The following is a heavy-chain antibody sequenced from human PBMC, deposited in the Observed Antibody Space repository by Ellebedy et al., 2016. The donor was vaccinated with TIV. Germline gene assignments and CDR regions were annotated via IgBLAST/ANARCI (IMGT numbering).Heavy chain of an antibody. D-gene: IGHD3-3*01. J-gene: IGHJ6*04. V-gene: IGHV3-30*03. Sequence: GESLKISXAASGFTFSSYGMHWVRQAPGKGLEWVAVISYDGSNKYYADSVKGRFTISRDNSKNTLYLQMNSLRAEDTAVYYCARGGQEVVLRFLEWFRKGMDVWGKGTTVTVSS. CDR1: GFTFSSYG. CDR2: ISYDGSNK. CDR3: ARGGQEVVLRFLEWFRKGMDV.